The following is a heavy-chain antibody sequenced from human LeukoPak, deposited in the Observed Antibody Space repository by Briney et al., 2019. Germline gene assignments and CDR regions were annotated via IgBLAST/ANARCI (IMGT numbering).Heavy chain of an antibody. D-gene: IGHD3-3*01. V-gene: IGHV1-69*05. Sequence: SVKVSCKASGATFSSYAISWGRQAPGQGLEWMGGIIPIFGTANYAQKFQGRVTITTDESTSTAYMELSSLRSEDTAVYYCGRDFGANPYYYYYMDVWGKGTTVTVSS. CDR1: GATFSSYA. CDR2: IIPIFGTA. CDR3: GRDFGANPYYYYYMDV. J-gene: IGHJ6*03.